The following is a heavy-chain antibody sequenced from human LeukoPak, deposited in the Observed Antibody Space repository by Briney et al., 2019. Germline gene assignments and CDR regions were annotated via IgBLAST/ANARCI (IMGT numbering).Heavy chain of an antibody. D-gene: IGHD3-16*01. CDR1: GGSISTYY. J-gene: IGHJ4*02. CDR2: ISSSGGT. Sequence: SETLSLTCTISGGSISTYYWTWIRHPAGKGLEWIGRISSSGGTDCNPSLQSRVTMSVDSSKNQFSLKLSSMTAADTAVYYCAREGRSATDGYWGQGTLVTVSS. V-gene: IGHV4-4*07. CDR3: AREGRSATDGY.